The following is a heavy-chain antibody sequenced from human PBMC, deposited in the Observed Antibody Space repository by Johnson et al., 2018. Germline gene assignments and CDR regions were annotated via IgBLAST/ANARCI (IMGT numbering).Heavy chain of an antibody. V-gene: IGHV3-9*01. Sequence: VQLVQSGGGVVQPGRSLRLSCAASGFTFSSYAMHWVRQAPGKGLEWVSGISWNSGSIGYADSVKGRFTISRDNAKTSLYVQMNSLRVEDTAFYFCSKGGTSGWYDYCQHWGQGTLVTVSS. CDR1: GFTFSSYA. J-gene: IGHJ1*01. D-gene: IGHD6-19*01. CDR2: ISWNSGSI. CDR3: SKGGTSGWYDYCQH.